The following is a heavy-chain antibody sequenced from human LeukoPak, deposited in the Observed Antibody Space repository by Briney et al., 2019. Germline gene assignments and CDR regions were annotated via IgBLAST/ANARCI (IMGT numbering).Heavy chain of an antibody. CDR1: GGTFSSYA. V-gene: IGHV1-69*06. CDR3: ARDPHYYGSGKNYYFDY. Sequence: SVNLSCKASGGTFSSYAISWVRQAPGQGLEWMGGNITIFGTANYAQKFQGRVTITADKSTSTAYMELSSLRSEDTAVYYCARDPHYYGSGKNYYFDYWGQGTLVTVSS. D-gene: IGHD3-10*01. CDR2: NITIFGTA. J-gene: IGHJ4*02.